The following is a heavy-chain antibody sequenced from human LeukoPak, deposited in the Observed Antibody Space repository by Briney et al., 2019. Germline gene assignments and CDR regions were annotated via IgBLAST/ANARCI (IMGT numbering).Heavy chain of an antibody. CDR1: GGTFSSYA. CDR3: ARDSNCSSTSCPPAYWFDP. CDR2: IIPILGIA. V-gene: IGHV1-69*04. Sequence: ASVKVSCKASGGTFSSYAISWVRQAPGQGLEWMGRIIPILGIANYAQKFQGRVTITADKSTSTAYMELSSLRSEDTAVYYCARDSNCSSTSCPPAYWFDPWGQGTLVTVSS. D-gene: IGHD2-2*01. J-gene: IGHJ5*02.